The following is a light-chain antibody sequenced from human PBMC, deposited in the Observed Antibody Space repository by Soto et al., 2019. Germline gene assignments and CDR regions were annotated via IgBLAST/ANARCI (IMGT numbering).Light chain of an antibody. J-gene: IGKJ4*01. CDR3: NRGDDSIL. CDR2: EAS. CDR1: QDIKNY. Sequence: DIQMTQSPSSLSASVGDRVTITCQASQDIKNYLNWYQQKPGKAPKLLIYEASNLETGVPSRFSGVELGEIFTFRISSLRPEDIETYYCNRGDDSILLGGGT. V-gene: IGKV1-33*01.